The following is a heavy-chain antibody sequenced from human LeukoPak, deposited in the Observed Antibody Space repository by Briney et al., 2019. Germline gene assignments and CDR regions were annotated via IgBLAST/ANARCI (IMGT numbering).Heavy chain of an antibody. CDR1: GGTFSTYA. J-gene: IGHJ4*02. CDR2: IIPVFGTS. CDR3: AKGGVSILIWPPHLDD. D-gene: IGHD2-8*01. V-gene: IGHV1-69*05. Sequence: SVKVSCKASGGTFSTYAISWVRQAPGQGLEWVGGIIPVFGTSNCTQKFQGRITFTTDESTSTSYMELRSLRSEDTAVYFCAKGGVSILIWPPHLDDWGQGTLVTVSS.